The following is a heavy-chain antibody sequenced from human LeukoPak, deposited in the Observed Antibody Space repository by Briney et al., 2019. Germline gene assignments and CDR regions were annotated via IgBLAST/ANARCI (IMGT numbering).Heavy chain of an antibody. CDR1: GFTFSSYS. Sequence: GGSLRLSCAASGFTFSSYSMNWVRQAPGKGLEWVSSISSSSSYIYYADSVKGRFTISRDNAKNSLYLQMNSLRDEDTAVYYCARDPNYSSSWYVSYYYYYMDVWGKGTTVTVSS. CDR3: ARDPNYSSSWYVSYYYYYMDV. V-gene: IGHV3-21*01. D-gene: IGHD6-13*01. J-gene: IGHJ6*03. CDR2: ISSSSSYI.